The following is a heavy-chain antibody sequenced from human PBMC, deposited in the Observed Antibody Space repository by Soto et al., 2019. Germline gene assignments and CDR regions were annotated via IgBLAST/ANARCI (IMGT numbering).Heavy chain of an antibody. CDR1: GYTFTSYG. CDR3: ARVPYYYDSSGYVYYYYGMDV. J-gene: IGHJ6*02. D-gene: IGHD3-22*01. CDR2: ISAYNGNT. Sequence: ASVKVSCKASGYTFTSYGISWVRQAPGQGLEWMGWISAYNGNTNYAQKLQGRVTMTTDTSTSTAYMELRSLRSDDTAVYYCARVPYYYDSSGYVYYYYGMDVWGQGTTVTVSS. V-gene: IGHV1-18*01.